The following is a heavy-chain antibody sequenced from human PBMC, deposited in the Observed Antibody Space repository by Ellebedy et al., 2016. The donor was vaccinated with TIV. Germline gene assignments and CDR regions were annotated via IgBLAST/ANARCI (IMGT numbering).Heavy chain of an antibody. Sequence: GESLKISCAASGFTFSSYAMSWVRQAPGKGLEWVSAISGSGGSTYYADSVKGRFTISRDNAKNTLYLQMNSLRAEDTAVYYCAKDGGAFTYYDILTGYNWFDPWGQGTLVTVSS. CDR3: AKDGGAFTYYDILTGYNWFDP. CDR2: ISGSGGST. CDR1: GFTFSSYA. V-gene: IGHV3-23*01. D-gene: IGHD3-9*01. J-gene: IGHJ5*02.